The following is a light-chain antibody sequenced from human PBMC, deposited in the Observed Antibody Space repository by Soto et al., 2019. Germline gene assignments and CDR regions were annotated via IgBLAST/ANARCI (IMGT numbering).Light chain of an antibody. V-gene: IGKV3-20*01. Sequence: EIVLTQSPGTLSLSPGERATLSCRASQSVSSSYLAWYQQKPGQAPRLLIYGASSRATGIPDRFSGSGSGTDFTLTICRLEPEEFVVYYCQQYGSSLYTFGQGTKLEIK. J-gene: IGKJ2*01. CDR1: QSVSSSY. CDR3: QQYGSSLYT. CDR2: GAS.